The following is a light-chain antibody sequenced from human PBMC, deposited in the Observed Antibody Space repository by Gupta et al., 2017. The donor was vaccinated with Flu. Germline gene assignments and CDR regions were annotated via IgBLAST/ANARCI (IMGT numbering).Light chain of an antibody. CDR1: QINSR. Sequence: SPSDVYASVGDRVISSWRESQINSRLAWYQQQPGKAPKLLIYATSSLESGVPSRFSGSGSGTDFTLTISGLQPEDFATYYCQQSNNYPITFGRGTMVDIK. V-gene: IGKV1-12*01. CDR2: ATS. CDR3: QQSNNYPIT. J-gene: IGKJ4*01.